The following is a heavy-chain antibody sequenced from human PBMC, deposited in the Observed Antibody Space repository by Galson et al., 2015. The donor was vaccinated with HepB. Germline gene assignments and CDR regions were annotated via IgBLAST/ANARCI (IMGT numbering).Heavy chain of an antibody. CDR3: ARDGGSQGYFQH. J-gene: IGHJ1*01. D-gene: IGHD3-10*01. V-gene: IGHV3-30-3*01. Sequence: SLRLSCAVSGVTFRGYVMHWVRQAPGKGLEWVAEISHDATKKDFADSVKGRFSISRDNSKNTLYLQMNSLRVEDTAVYYCARDGGSQGYFQHWGQGTLVTVSS. CDR1: GVTFRGYV. CDR2: ISHDATKK.